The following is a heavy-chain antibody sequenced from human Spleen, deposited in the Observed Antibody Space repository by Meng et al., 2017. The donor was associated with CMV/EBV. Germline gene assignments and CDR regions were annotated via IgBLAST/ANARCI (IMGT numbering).Heavy chain of an antibody. V-gene: IGHV4-31*03. J-gene: IGHJ2*01. Sequence: TCTVSGGSISSGDYYWSWIRQHPGKGLEYIGYIYYSGSTYYNPSLKSRVTISVDTSKNQFSLKLSSVTAADTAVYYCARDIPGRYFDLWGRGTLVTVSS. CDR3: ARDIPGRYFDL. CDR1: GGSISSGDYY. CDR2: IYYSGST.